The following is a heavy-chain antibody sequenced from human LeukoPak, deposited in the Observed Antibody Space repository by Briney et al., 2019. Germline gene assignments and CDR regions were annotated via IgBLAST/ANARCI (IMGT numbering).Heavy chain of an antibody. CDR2: ISPYTGNT. V-gene: IGHV1-18*04. CDR3: ARDQYDHVWGSYRPYFDY. Sequence: GASVKVSCTASGYTFTSYGISWVRQAPGQGLEWMGSISPYTGNTKYAERLQGRVIMTTDTSTRTAYMELRSLKSDDTAVFYCARDQYDHVWGSYRPYFDYWGQGTPLSVSS. D-gene: IGHD3-16*02. J-gene: IGHJ4*02. CDR1: GYTFTSYG.